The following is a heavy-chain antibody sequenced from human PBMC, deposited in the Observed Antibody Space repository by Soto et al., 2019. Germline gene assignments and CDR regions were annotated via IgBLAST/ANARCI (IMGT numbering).Heavy chain of an antibody. CDR2: IYYSGST. Sequence: QVQLQESGPGLVKPSQTLSLTCTVSGGSISSGDYYWSWIRQHPGKGLEWIGYIYYSGSTYYNPYLKGRVTISVGTSNNPFSLNLRSVTAADTAVYYCAREVSPNSRGWYTVLVRWFYSWGQGTLVTVAS. D-gene: IGHD6-19*01. J-gene: IGHJ5*01. CDR1: GGSISSGDYY. V-gene: IGHV4-31*03. CDR3: AREVSPNSRGWYTVLVRWFYS.